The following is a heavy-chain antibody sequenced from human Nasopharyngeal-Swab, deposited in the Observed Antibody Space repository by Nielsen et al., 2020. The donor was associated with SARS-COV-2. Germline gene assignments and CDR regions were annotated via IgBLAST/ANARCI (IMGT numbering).Heavy chain of an antibody. CDR1: GFIFGDCA. CDR2: IDKKANNYAT. J-gene: IGHJ5*01. Sequence: GEFLKISCAGSGFIFGDCAIHWVRQSSAKGLEWVAHIDKKANNYATEYAASVKGRFTISRDDSSNMAYLQMNRLNTEDTAVYYCTRDNGTYNWFDSWGQGALVTVSS. CDR3: TRDNGTYNWFDS. V-gene: IGHV3-73*01. D-gene: IGHD3-10*01.